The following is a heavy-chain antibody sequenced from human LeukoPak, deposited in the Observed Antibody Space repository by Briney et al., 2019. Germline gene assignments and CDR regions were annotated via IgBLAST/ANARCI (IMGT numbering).Heavy chain of an antibody. CDR1: GITFGNYA. V-gene: IGHV3-23*01. CDR2: ISGNGADT. J-gene: IGHJ2*01. Sequence: GGSLRLSCAASGITFGNYAMTWVRQAPGKGLEWVSTISGNGADTFYADSVKGRFTISRDNSKNTHSLQMNSLRLDDTALYYCAKGGHFSFFDVWGRGTLVTVSS. CDR3: AKGGHFSFFDV.